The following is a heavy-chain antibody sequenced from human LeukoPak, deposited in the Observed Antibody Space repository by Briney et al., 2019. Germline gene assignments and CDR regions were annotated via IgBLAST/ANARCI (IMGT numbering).Heavy chain of an antibody. V-gene: IGHV3-7*01. CDR1: GFTFSNYG. Sequence: PGRSLRLSCAASGFTFSNYGMHWVRQAPGKGLEWVANIKQDGSEKYYVDSVKGRFTISRDNAKNSLYLQMNSLRAEDTAVYYCARRGSGWYNWFDPWGQGTLVTVSS. D-gene: IGHD6-19*01. CDR2: IKQDGSEK. J-gene: IGHJ5*02. CDR3: ARRGSGWYNWFDP.